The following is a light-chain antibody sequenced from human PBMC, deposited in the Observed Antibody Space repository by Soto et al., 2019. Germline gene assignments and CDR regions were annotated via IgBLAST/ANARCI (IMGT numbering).Light chain of an antibody. V-gene: IGKV1-5*03. J-gene: IGKJ4*01. CDR2: KAS. CDR3: QQYNSYSLT. Sequence: DIQMTQSPSTLSASVGDRVIITCRASQSISSWLAWYQQKPGKAPKLLIYKASSLESGVPSRFSGSGSGTEFTLLISSLQPDDFATYYCQQYNSYSLTFGGGTKVEIK. CDR1: QSISSW.